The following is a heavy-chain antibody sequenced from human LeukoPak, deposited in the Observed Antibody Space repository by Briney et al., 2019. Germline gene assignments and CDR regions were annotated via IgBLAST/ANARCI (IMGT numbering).Heavy chain of an antibody. J-gene: IGHJ4*02. D-gene: IGHD3-3*01. Sequence: SETLSLTCAVYGGSFSGYYWSWIRQPPGKGLEWIGEINHSGSTNYNPSLKSRVTISVDTSKNQFSLKLSSVTAADSAVYYCARGTPYYDFWSGYGYYFDHWGQGTLVTVSS. V-gene: IGHV4-34*01. CDR3: ARGTPYYDFWSGYGYYFDH. CDR2: INHSGST. CDR1: GGSFSGYY.